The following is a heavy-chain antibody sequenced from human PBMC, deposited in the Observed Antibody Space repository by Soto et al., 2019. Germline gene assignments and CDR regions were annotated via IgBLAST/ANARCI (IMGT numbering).Heavy chain of an antibody. J-gene: IGHJ4*02. CDR3: ASRRAGSSSLKSLDY. V-gene: IGHV1-58*01. CDR2: IVVGSGNT. Sequence: SVKVSCKASGFTFTNSAVQWVRQARGQRLEWIGWIVVGSGNTNSAQKFQERVTLTRNMSTSTVYMELSSLTSEDTAVYYCASRRAGSSSLKSLDYWGQGTLVTVS. D-gene: IGHD6-6*01. CDR1: GFTFTNSA.